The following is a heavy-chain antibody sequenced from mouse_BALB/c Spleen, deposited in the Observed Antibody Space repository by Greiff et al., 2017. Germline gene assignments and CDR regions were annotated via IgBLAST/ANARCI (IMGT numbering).Heavy chain of an antibody. CDR2: INSNGGST. CDR3: ARDEITTEYFDV. CDR1: GFTFSSYG. D-gene: IGHD2-4*01. V-gene: IGHV5-6-3*01. J-gene: IGHJ1*01. Sequence: EVNLVESGGGLVQPGGSLKLSCAASGFTFSSYGMSWVRQTPDKRLELVATINSNGGSTYYPDSVKGRFTISRDNAKNTLYLQMSSLKSEDTAMYYCARDEITTEYFDVWGAGTTVTVSS.